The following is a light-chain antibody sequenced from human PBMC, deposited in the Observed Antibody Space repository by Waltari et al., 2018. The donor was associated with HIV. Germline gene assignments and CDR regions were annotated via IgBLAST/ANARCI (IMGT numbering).Light chain of an antibody. J-gene: IGLJ2*01. CDR2: RKN. Sequence: QSVLTQPPSASGTPWQRVTISCSGSSSNIGRYYVSWYQQLPRTAPKLLIYRKNHRPSGVPDRFSGSKSGTSASLAISGLRSEDEADYYCAAWDGSLSGVVFGGGTKLTVL. V-gene: IGLV1-47*01. CDR3: AAWDGSLSGVV. CDR1: SSNIGRYY.